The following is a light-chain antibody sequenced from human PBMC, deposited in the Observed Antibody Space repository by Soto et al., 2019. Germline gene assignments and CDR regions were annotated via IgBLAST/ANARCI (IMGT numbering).Light chain of an antibody. V-gene: IGKV4-1*01. J-gene: IGKJ3*01. CDR3: QQYYSTPFT. CDR1: QNVLYSYNNNNY. Sequence: DIVMTQSPDSLAVSLGERATINCKSSQNVLYSYNNNNYLAWYQQKPGQPPKLLIYWASTRESGVPDRFSGSGSGTDFTLTISSLQAEDVAVYYCQQYYSTPFTFGPGTKVDIK. CDR2: WAS.